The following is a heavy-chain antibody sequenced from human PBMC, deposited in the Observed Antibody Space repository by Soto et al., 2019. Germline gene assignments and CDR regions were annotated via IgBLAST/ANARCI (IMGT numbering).Heavy chain of an antibody. J-gene: IGHJ4*02. D-gene: IGHD3-22*01. CDR3: ARGYYGSSDYCVGSPIFDY. CDR2: VSSYRGTN. CDR1: GGSINRGDYY. V-gene: IGHV4-30-4*01. Sequence: PSETLSLTCTVSGGSINRGDYYWCWIRQPPGKGLEWIGYVSSYRGTNYYNPSLKSRLTISLGTPKNQSTLKLSCVIAADTAAYYAARGYYGSSDYCVGSPIFDYWGQGSLVTVSS.